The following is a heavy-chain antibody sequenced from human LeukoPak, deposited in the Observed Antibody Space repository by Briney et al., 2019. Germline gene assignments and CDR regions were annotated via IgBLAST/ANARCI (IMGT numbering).Heavy chain of an antibody. CDR3: ARIGYSSPSVDS. V-gene: IGHV3-7*01. CDR1: GFTFSNYW. D-gene: IGHD6-6*01. J-gene: IGHJ5*01. Sequence: PGGSLRLSCEASGFTFSNYWMTWVRQAPGRGLEWVANIKQDGSTKYYVDSVKGRFTISRDNVKNSVYLQVNSLTAEDTALCYWARIGYSSPSVDSRGHGSLVTVSS. CDR2: IKQDGSTK.